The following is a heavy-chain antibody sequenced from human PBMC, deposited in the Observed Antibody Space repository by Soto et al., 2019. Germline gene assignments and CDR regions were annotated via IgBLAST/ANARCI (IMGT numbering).Heavy chain of an antibody. V-gene: IGHV4-59*01. J-gene: IGHJ6*02. CDR3: ARAGEDSSSWYRDYYYYGMDV. CDR1: GGCISSYY. D-gene: IGHD6-13*01. Sequence: SETLSLTCTVSGGCISSYYWSWIRQPPGKGLEWIGYIYYSGSTNYNPSLKSRVTISVDTSKNQFSLKLSSVTAADTAVYYCARAGEDSSSWYRDYYYYGMDVWAQGTTVTVSS. CDR2: IYYSGST.